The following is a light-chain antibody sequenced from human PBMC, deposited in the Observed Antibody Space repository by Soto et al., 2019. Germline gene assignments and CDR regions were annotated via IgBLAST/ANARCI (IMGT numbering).Light chain of an antibody. V-gene: IGKV3-11*01. Sequence: EIVLTQSPATLSLSPGERATLSCRASQSVSSFLAWYQQRPGQPPRLLIYDVSNRATGSPTRFSGSGSGTDFTLTISSLEPEDFAVYYCQQRINWPLTFGGGPKVEIK. CDR3: QQRINWPLT. CDR1: QSVSSF. CDR2: DVS. J-gene: IGKJ4*01.